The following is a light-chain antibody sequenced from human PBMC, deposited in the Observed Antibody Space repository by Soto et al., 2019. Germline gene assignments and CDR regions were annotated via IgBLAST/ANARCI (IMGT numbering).Light chain of an antibody. Sequence: QAVVTQPASVSGSPGQSITISCTGTISDVGTYNLVSWFQQHPGKAPKLMIFEVSERPSGVSNRFSGSKSGNAASLTISGLQAEDEADYYCCSYAGGATYVFGTGTKVTVL. V-gene: IGLV2-23*02. CDR1: ISDVGTYNL. CDR2: EVS. CDR3: CSYAGGATYV. J-gene: IGLJ1*01.